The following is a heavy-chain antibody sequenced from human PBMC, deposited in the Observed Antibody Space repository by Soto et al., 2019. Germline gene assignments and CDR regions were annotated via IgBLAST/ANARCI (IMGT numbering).Heavy chain of an antibody. CDR3: ARATRYSSTWVDY. V-gene: IGHV1-18*01. CDR2: ISAYNGNT. D-gene: IGHD6-13*01. CDR1: GYTFTTYG. J-gene: IGHJ4*02. Sequence: QVQLVQSGPEVKKPGASVKVSCKASGYTFTTYGISWVRQAPGQGLECMGWISAYNGNTNYAQNFQDRLTMTTDRPTCTAYMELRSRRSNDTAVYYCARATRYSSTWVDYWGQGTQVTVSS.